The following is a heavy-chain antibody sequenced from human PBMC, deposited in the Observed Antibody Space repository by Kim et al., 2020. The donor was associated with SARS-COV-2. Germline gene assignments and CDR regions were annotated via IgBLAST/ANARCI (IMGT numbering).Heavy chain of an antibody. D-gene: IGHD6-13*01. CDR3: ARMEISGWFNFDM. Sequence: YYNPSLRSRITISVDTSKKQFSLNVTSVTAADTAMDYCARMEISGWFNFDMWGHGTMVTVSS. V-gene: IGHV4-30-2*04. J-gene: IGHJ3*02.